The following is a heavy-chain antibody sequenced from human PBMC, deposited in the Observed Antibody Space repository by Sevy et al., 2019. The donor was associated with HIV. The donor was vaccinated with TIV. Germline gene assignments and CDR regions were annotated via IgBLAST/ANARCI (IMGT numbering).Heavy chain of an antibody. CDR3: AGRQLPMGSYYYYGMDV. Sequence: GGSLRLSCAASGFTFDDYGMSWVRQAPGKGLEWVSGINWNGGSTGYADSVKGRFTISRDNAKNSLYLQMNSLRAEDTALYHCAGRQLPMGSYYYYGMDVWGQGTTVTVSS. D-gene: IGHD2-2*01. CDR1: GFTFDDYG. CDR2: INWNGGST. J-gene: IGHJ6*02. V-gene: IGHV3-20*01.